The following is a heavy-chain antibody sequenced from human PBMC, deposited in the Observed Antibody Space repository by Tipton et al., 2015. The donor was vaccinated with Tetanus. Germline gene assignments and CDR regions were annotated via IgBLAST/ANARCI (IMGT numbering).Heavy chain of an antibody. J-gene: IGHJ2*01. V-gene: IGHV4-34*01. CDR3: ARGGSYSYGPQGFDL. CDR1: GGSFSAYY. CDR2: INHSGST. D-gene: IGHD5-18*01. Sequence: LRLSCAVYGGSFSAYYWSWIRQSPGKGLEWIGEINHSGSTTYSPSFKSRVTISVDTPKNQFSLKLTSLTVADTAVYYCARGGSYSYGPQGFDLWGRGTLVTVSS.